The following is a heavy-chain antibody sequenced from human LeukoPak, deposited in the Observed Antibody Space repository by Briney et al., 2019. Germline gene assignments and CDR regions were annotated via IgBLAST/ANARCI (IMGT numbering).Heavy chain of an antibody. CDR1: GYTFTGYY. V-gene: IGHV1-2*02. J-gene: IGHJ6*02. CDR3: ARYGSGTDYYYGMDV. D-gene: IGHD3-10*01. Sequence: GASVKVSCKASGYTFTGYYMHWVRQAPGQGLEWMGWINPNSGGTNYAQKFQGRVTMTRDTSISTAYMELSRLRSDDTAVYYCARYGSGTDYYYGMDVWGQGTTVTVSS. CDR2: INPNSGGT.